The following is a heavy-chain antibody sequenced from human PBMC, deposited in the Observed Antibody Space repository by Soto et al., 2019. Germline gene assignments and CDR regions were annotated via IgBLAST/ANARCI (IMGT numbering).Heavy chain of an antibody. CDR1: GGSISSYY. CDR2: IYYSGST. V-gene: IGHV4-59*01. J-gene: IGHJ4*02. Sequence: SETLSLTCTVSGGSISSYYWSWIRQPPGKGLEWIGYIYYSGSTNYNPSLKSRVTISVDTSKNQFSLKLSSVTAADTAVYYCASQLRFLEWSYMGWGQGTLVTVSS. CDR3: ASQLRFLEWSYMG. D-gene: IGHD3-3*01.